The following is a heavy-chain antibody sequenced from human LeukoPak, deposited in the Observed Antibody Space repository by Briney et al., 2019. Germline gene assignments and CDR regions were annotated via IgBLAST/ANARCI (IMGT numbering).Heavy chain of an antibody. CDR2: IYSSGNT. J-gene: IGHJ4*02. CDR3: ARGDVDIVATIDY. CDR1: GGSISSRSYY. Sequence: ASETLSLTCTVSGGSISSRSYYWGWIRQPPEKGLEWIGTIYSSGNTYYNPSLKSRVTISVDTSKNQFSLKLRSVTAADTAVYYCARGDVDIVATIDYWGRGTLDTVSS. V-gene: IGHV4-39*07. D-gene: IGHD5-12*01.